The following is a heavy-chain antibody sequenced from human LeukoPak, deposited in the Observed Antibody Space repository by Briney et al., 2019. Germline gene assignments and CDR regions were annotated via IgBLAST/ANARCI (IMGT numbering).Heavy chain of an antibody. Sequence: GASVKVSCKASGGTFSSYAISWVRQAPGQGLEWMGWISAYNGNTNYAQKLQGRVTMTTDTSTSIAYMELRSLRSDDTAVYYCARCASGDLDAFDIWGQGTMVTVSS. CDR3: ARCASGDLDAFDI. D-gene: IGHD2-21*02. CDR2: ISAYNGNT. V-gene: IGHV1-18*01. J-gene: IGHJ3*02. CDR1: GGTFSSYA.